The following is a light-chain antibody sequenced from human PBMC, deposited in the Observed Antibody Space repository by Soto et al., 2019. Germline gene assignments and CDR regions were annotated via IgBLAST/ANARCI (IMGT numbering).Light chain of an antibody. CDR2: GVS. J-gene: IGLJ2*01. Sequence: QSVLTQPRSVSGSPGQSVTISCTGTTSDIGAYNYVSWYQQHPGKAPKLIIYGVSKRPSGVPERFSGSKSDSTASLTISGLQDEDEADYYCCSYAGYYTLLFGGGTKLTGL. V-gene: IGLV2-11*01. CDR1: TSDIGAYNY. CDR3: CSYAGYYTLL.